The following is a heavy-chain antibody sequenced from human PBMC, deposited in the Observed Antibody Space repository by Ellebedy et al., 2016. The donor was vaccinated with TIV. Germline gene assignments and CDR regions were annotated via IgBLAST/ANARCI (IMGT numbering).Heavy chain of an antibody. CDR3: AKDGDYDILTGFDY. J-gene: IGHJ4*02. V-gene: IGHV3-23*01. CDR2: ISGSGGST. CDR1: GFTFSSYA. D-gene: IGHD3-9*01. Sequence: GESLKISCAASGFTFSSYAMSWVRQAPGKGLEWVSAISGSGGSTYYADSVKGRFTISRDNSKNTLYLQMNSLRAEDTAVYYCAKDGDYDILTGFDYWGQGTLVTVSS.